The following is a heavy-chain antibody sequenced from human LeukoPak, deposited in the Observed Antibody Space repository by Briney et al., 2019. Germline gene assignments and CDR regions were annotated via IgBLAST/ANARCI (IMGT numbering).Heavy chain of an antibody. CDR2: IWYDGSNK. D-gene: IGHD5-12*01. J-gene: IGHJ4*02. V-gene: IGHV3-33*01. CDR1: GFTFSSYG. CDR3: ARGHSGYDYLPYFDY. Sequence: GGSLRLSCAASGFTFSSYGMHWVRQAPGKGLEWVAVIWYDGSNKYYADSVKGRFTISRDNSKNTLYLQMNSLRAEDTAVYYCARGHSGYDYLPYFDYWGQGTLVTVSS.